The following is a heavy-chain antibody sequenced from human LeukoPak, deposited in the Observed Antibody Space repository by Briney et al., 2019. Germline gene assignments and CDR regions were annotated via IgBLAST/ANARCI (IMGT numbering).Heavy chain of an antibody. CDR2: VYYSGTT. Sequence: SETLSLTCTVSGGSINSSPYYWGWIRQPPGKGPEWIGNVYYSGTTYYNPSLKSRVTISVDTSKNQFSLELSSVTAADTAVYYCARRPVATITFDYWGQGTLVTVSS. D-gene: IGHD5-12*01. J-gene: IGHJ4*02. V-gene: IGHV4-39*01. CDR1: GGSINSSPYY. CDR3: ARRPVATITFDY.